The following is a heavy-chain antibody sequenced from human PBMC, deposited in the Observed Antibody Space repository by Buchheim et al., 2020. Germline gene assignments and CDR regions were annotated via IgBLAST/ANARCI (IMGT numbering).Heavy chain of an antibody. CDR2: ISRSGSTI. V-gene: IGHV3-48*01. CDR3: ARDSVTARGLDY. CDR1: GFTFSRYS. J-gene: IGHJ4*02. D-gene: IGHD2-21*02. Sequence: EVQLVESGGGLVQPGGSLRLSCAASGFTFSRYSMNWVRQAPGKGLEWVSYISRSGSTIFYAESVRGRFTISREYATNSVFLQMNSLRPEDTAVYYCARDSVTARGLDYWGRGTL.